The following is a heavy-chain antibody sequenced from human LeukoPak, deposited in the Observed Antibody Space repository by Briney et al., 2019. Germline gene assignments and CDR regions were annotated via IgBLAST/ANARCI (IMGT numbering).Heavy chain of an antibody. CDR3: ARRYSSSLLTLNWFDP. V-gene: IGHV1-18*01. CDR2: ISAYNGNT. Sequence: ASVKVSCKASGYTFTSYGISWVRQAPGQGLEWMGWISAYNGNTNYAQKLQGRVTMTTDTSTSTAYMVLRSLRSDDTAVYYCARRYSSSLLTLNWFDPWGQGTLVTVSS. D-gene: IGHD6-6*01. J-gene: IGHJ5*02. CDR1: GYTFTSYG.